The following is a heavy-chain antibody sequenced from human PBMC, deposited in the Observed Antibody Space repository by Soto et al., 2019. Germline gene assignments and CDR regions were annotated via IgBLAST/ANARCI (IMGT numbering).Heavy chain of an antibody. CDR3: ARDAI. J-gene: IGHJ3*02. CDR1: GYTFTSYY. CDR2: INPSGGST. Sequence: QVQLVQPGPEVKKPGASVKVSCKASGYTFTSYYMPWVRPPPGQGLDWMGIINPSGGSTSTAQKFQGRITMTRDTFNSTVYKELSRLRSGDTAGYYCARDAIWGQGTMVTVSS. V-gene: IGHV1-46*01.